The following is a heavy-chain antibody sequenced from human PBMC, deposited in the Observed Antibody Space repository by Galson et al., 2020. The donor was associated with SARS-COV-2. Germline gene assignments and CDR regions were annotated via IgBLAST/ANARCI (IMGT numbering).Heavy chain of an antibody. D-gene: IGHD3-16*01. J-gene: IGHJ2*01. Sequence: ASVKVSCTASGYPFNRYGISWVRQAPGQGLEWIGWIRGSNGNTNYVQKLQGRVTMTTDTSTGTAFMELRSLRFDDTAVYYCARSGRGTYRYFDLWGRGTLVTVSS. CDR3: ARSGRGTYRYFDL. CDR2: IRGSNGNT. V-gene: IGHV1-18*01. CDR1: GYPFNRYG.